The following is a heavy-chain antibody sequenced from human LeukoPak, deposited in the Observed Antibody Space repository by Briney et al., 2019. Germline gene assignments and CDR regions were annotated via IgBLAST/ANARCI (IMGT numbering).Heavy chain of an antibody. CDR2: IYTSGST. Sequence: SQTLSLTCTVSGGSISSGSYYWSWIRQPAGKGLEWIGRIYTSGSTNYNPSLKSRVTISVDTSKNQFSLKLSSVTAADTAVYYCARDCEYSSLTRSLCAFDIWGQGAMVTVSS. CDR3: ARDCEYSSLTRSLCAFDI. D-gene: IGHD6-6*01. CDR1: GGSISSGSYY. V-gene: IGHV4-61*02. J-gene: IGHJ3*02.